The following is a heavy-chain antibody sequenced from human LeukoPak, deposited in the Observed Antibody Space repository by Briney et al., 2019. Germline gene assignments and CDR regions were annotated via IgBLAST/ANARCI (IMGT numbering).Heavy chain of an antibody. V-gene: IGHV4-59*12. Sequence: SETLSLTCTVSGGPISSYYWSWIRQSPGKGLEWIGYIYYTGSTNYNPSLKSRVTMSVDTSKNQFSLNLSSVTAADTAVYYCARETTGLARYFDYWGQGTLVTVSS. J-gene: IGHJ4*02. CDR2: IYYTGST. CDR3: ARETTGLARYFDY. CDR1: GGPISSYY. D-gene: IGHD4-11*01.